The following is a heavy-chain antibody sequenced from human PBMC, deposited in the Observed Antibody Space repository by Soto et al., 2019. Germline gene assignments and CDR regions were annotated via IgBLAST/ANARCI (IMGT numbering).Heavy chain of an antibody. J-gene: IGHJ6*02. CDR3: ARDPVHTRYYYGMDV. CDR1: GYTFTSYA. CDR2: INAGNGNT. Sequence: ASVKVSCKASGYTFTSYAMHWVRQAPGQRLEWMGWINAGNGNTKYSQKFQGRVTITRDTSASTAYMELSSLRSEGTAVYYCARDPVHTRYYYGMDVWGQGTTVTVSS. V-gene: IGHV1-3*01.